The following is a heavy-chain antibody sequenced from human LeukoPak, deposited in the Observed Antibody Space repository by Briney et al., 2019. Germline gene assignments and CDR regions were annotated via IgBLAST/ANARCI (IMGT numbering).Heavy chain of an antibody. Sequence: ASVKVSCKTSGYTFTGYYMHWVRQAPGQGLEWMGWITPNTGGANYAQNFQGRVTMTRDMSISTAYMELSRLRSDDTAVYYCARDSGQGSFGDWGQGTLVTVSS. J-gene: IGHJ4*02. CDR1: GYTFTGYY. D-gene: IGHD3-10*01. CDR2: ITPNTGGA. CDR3: ARDSGQGSFGD. V-gene: IGHV1-2*02.